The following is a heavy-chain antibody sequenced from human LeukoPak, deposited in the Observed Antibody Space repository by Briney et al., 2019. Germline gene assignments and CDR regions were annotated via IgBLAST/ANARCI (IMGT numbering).Heavy chain of an antibody. Sequence: GESLKISCKGSGYSFTSYWIGWVRQMPGKGLEWMGIIYPGDSDTRYSPSFQGQVTISADKSISTAYLQWSSLKASDTAMYYCARHGYSGSWKTGGYYYGMDVWGQGTTVTVSS. D-gene: IGHD6-13*01. CDR3: ARHGYSGSWKTGGYYYGMDV. V-gene: IGHV5-51*01. CDR1: GYSFTSYW. J-gene: IGHJ6*02. CDR2: IYPGDSDT.